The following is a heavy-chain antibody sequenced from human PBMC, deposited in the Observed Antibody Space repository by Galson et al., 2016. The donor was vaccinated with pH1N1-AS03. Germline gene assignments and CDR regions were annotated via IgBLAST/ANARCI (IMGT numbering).Heavy chain of an antibody. V-gene: IGHV4-34*01. D-gene: IGHD3-10*01. CDR3: WAYYCGSGTKNCY. CDR2: INHSGDT. J-gene: IGHJ4*02. CDR1: GGSISDYY. Sequence: SETLSLTCAVYGGSISDYYWTWIRQAPGKGLEWIGEINHSGDTTYNPSLESRVTISADTSTSQFSLKVTSVTAADTALYYCWAYYCGSGTKNCYWGQGTLVTVSS.